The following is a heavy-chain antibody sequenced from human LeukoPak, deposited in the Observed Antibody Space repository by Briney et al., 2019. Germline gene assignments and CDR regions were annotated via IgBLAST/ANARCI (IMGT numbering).Heavy chain of an antibody. V-gene: IGHV5-51*01. D-gene: IGHD4-17*01. Sequence: GESLKISCKASGYSFTSHWIGWVRHMPAKGLEWMGVIYPGDSDTRYSPSFQGQVTISADKSINTAYLQWSSLKASDTAIYYCARQRSGYGDYVDYWGLGTLVTVSS. CDR1: GYSFTSHW. J-gene: IGHJ4*02. CDR2: IYPGDSDT. CDR3: ARQRSGYGDYVDY.